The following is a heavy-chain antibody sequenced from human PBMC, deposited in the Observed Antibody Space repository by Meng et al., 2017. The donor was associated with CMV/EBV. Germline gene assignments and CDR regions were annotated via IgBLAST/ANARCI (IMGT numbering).Heavy chain of an antibody. CDR2: IRYDGSNK. D-gene: IGHD1-1*01. Sequence: GESLKISCAASGLTFSSCAMYWVRQAPGKGLGWVAFIRYDGSNKYYADSVKGRFTISRDNSKNTLYLQMNSLRAEDTAVYYCAKANAVPNWFDPWGQGTLVTVSS. CDR1: GLTFSSCA. J-gene: IGHJ5*02. CDR3: AKANAVPNWFDP. V-gene: IGHV3-30*02.